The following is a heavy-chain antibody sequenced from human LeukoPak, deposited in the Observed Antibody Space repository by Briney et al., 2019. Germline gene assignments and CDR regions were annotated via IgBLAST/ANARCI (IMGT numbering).Heavy chain of an antibody. J-gene: IGHJ3*02. CDR2: IIPIFGTA. Sequence: ASVKVSCKASGGTFSSYAISWVRQAPGQGLEWMGGIIPIFGTANYAQKFQGRVTITADESTSTAYMELSSLRSEDTAVYYCANYYDSSGYYDAFDIWGQGTMVTVPS. D-gene: IGHD3-22*01. V-gene: IGHV1-69*13. CDR3: ANYYDSSGYYDAFDI. CDR1: GGTFSSYA.